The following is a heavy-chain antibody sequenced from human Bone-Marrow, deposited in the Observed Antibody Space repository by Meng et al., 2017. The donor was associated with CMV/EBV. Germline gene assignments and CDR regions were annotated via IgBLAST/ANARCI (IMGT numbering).Heavy chain of an antibody. Sequence: GESLKISCAASGFTFSSYSMNWVRQAPGKGLEWVSSISRSSSYIYYADSVKGRFTISRDNAKNSLYLQMNSLRAEDTAVYYCARTMTTVTTHDAFDIWGQGTMVTVSS. CDR1: GFTFSSYS. CDR3: ARTMTTVTTHDAFDI. CDR2: ISRSSSYI. J-gene: IGHJ3*02. D-gene: IGHD4-17*01. V-gene: IGHV3-21*01.